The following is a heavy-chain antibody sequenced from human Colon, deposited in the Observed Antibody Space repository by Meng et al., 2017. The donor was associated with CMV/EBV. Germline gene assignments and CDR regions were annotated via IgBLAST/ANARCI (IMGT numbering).Heavy chain of an antibody. Sequence: SETLSLTCSVSGSFISDIYYWGWIRQPPGKTLEWLGSVYQTGTTYDNPYLTSRVTISVDTTNNQFSLKVTSVTAADTAVYYCARITRYYYAMDVWGQGTTVTVSS. CDR1: GSFISDIYY. CDR3: ARITRYYYAMDV. V-gene: IGHV4-38-2*02. J-gene: IGHJ6*02. D-gene: IGHD3-3*01. CDR2: VYQTGTT.